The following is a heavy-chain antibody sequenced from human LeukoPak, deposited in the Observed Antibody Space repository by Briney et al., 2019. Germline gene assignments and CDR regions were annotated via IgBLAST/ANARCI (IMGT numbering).Heavy chain of an antibody. CDR1: GFTVSSNY. CDR3: ARGYNGEYGYFDL. J-gene: IGHJ2*01. D-gene: IGHD3-10*01. CDR2: IYSGGST. Sequence: GGSLRLSCAASGFTVSSNYMSWVRQAPGKGLEWVSLIYSGGSTYYADSVKGRFTTSRDNSKNTLYLQMNSLRAEDTAVYYCARGYNGEYGYFDLWGRGTLVTVSS. V-gene: IGHV3-66*02.